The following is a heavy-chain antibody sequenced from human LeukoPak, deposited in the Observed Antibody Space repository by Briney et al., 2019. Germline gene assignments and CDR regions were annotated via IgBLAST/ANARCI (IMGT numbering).Heavy chain of an antibody. Sequence: ASVKVSCKTSGYSFTDYYMHWVRQAPGQGLEWMGWINPNSGGTSSAQKFQGRVTMTRDTSVSTVYMEVSWLTSDDTAIYYCARADRLHGGPYLIGPWGQGTLVTVSS. D-gene: IGHD2-21*01. CDR1: GYSFTDYY. J-gene: IGHJ5*02. V-gene: IGHV1-2*02. CDR3: ARADRLHGGPYLIGP. CDR2: INPNSGGT.